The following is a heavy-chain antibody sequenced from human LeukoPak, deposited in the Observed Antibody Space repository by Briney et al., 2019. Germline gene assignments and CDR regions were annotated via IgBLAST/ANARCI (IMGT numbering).Heavy chain of an antibody. CDR1: GGSISGYY. J-gene: IGHJ5*02. Sequence: SETLSLTCTVSGGSISGYYWSWIRQPPGKGLEWIGYIFYSGSTNYNPSLKSRVTISLDTSKNQFSLKLSSVTAADTAVYYCARHAPIVVVPAGAFDPWGQGTLVTVSS. CDR2: IFYSGST. D-gene: IGHD2-2*01. CDR3: ARHAPIVVVPAGAFDP. V-gene: IGHV4-59*08.